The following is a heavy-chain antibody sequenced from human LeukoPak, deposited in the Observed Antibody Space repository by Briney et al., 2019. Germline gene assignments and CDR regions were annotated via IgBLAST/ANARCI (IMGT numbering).Heavy chain of an antibody. CDR1: GASISGSGYY. CDR2: IYYSGST. CDR3: ARSYGSGSPIFY. J-gene: IGHJ4*02. V-gene: IGHV4-39*07. D-gene: IGHD3-10*01. Sequence: SETLSLTCAVSGASISGSGYYWGWIRQPPGKGLEWIGNIYYSGSTNYNPSLKSRVTISVDTSKNQFSLKLSSVTAADTAVYYCARSYGSGSPIFYWGQGTLVTVSS.